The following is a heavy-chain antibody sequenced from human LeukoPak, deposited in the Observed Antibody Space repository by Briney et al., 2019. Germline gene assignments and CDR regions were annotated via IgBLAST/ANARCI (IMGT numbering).Heavy chain of an antibody. V-gene: IGHV4-34*01. CDR3: ARARHSYGYGEDY. CDR1: GGSFSGYY. J-gene: IGHJ4*01. D-gene: IGHD5-18*01. CDR2: INHSGST. Sequence: SETLSLTCAVYGGSFSGYYWSWIRQPPGKGLEWIGEINHSGSTNYNPSLKSRVTISVDTSKNQFSLKLSSVTAADTAVYYCARARHSYGYGEDYWGQEPWSPSPQ.